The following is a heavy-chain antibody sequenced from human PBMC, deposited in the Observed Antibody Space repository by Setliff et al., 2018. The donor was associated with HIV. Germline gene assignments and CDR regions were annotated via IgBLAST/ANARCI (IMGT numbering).Heavy chain of an antibody. Sequence: PGGSLRLSCAASGFTVSNDYMSWVRQAPGKGLEWVGRTKNKDNSFTTEYAASVKGRFTISRDDSKNSLSLHMNSLKTEDTAVYYCAVWIREVISWGRGTLVTVSS. D-gene: IGHD3-10*01. CDR3: AVWIREVIS. CDR2: TKNKDNSFTT. J-gene: IGHJ5*02. CDR1: GFTVSNDY. V-gene: IGHV3-72*01.